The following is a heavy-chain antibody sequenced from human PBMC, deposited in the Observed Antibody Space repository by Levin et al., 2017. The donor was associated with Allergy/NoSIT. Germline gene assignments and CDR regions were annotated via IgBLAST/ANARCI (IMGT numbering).Heavy chain of an antibody. CDR1: GGSISSYY. CDR3: ARDPRSYYEFWTPGWFDP. V-gene: IGHV4-59*01. J-gene: IGHJ5*02. CDR2: IYYSGST. Sequence: PSETLSLTCTVSGGSISSYYWSWIRQPPGKGLEWIGYIYYSGSTNYNPSLKRRVTISVDTSKNQFSLKLSSVTAADTAVYYCARDPRSYYEFWTPGWFDPWGQGTLVTVSS. D-gene: IGHD3-3*01.